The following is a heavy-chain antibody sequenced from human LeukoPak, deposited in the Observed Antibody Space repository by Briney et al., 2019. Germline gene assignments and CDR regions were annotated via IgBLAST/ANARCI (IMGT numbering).Heavy chain of an antibody. Sequence: GGSLRLSCAASGFTFSSYSMNWVRQAPGMGLEWVSSISSSSSYIYYADSVKGRFTISRDNAKNSLYLQMNSLRAEDTAVYYCARSIAVAGPDYWGQGTLVTVSS. D-gene: IGHD6-19*01. V-gene: IGHV3-21*01. CDR2: ISSSSSYI. CDR3: ARSIAVAGPDY. CDR1: GFTFSSYS. J-gene: IGHJ4*02.